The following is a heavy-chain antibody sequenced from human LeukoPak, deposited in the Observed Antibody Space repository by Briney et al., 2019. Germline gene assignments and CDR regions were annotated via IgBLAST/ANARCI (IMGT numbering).Heavy chain of an antibody. CDR3: ARGSDTAAGLY. D-gene: IGHD6-13*01. J-gene: IGHJ4*02. CDR2: INRSGST. V-gene: IGHV4-34*01. Sequence: SETLSLTCAVYGGSFSGYYWSWIRQPPGKGLEWIGEINRSGSTNYNPSLKSRVSISVDSSKNQFSLKLSSVTAADTAVYYCARGSDTAAGLYWGQGTLVTVSS. CDR1: GGSFSGYY.